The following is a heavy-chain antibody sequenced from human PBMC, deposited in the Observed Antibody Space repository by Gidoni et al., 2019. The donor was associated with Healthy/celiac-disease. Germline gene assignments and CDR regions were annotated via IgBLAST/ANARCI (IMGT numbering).Heavy chain of an antibody. D-gene: IGHD4-4*01. Sequence: EVQLVESGGGLVQPGRSLRLSCAASGFTFDDYAMHWVRQAPGKGLAWVSGISWNSGSIGYADSVKGRFTISRDNAKNSLYLQMNSLRAEDTALYYCAKETVTTGPLDYWGQGTLVTVSS. V-gene: IGHV3-9*01. CDR3: AKETVTTGPLDY. CDR2: ISWNSGSI. J-gene: IGHJ4*02. CDR1: GFTFDDYA.